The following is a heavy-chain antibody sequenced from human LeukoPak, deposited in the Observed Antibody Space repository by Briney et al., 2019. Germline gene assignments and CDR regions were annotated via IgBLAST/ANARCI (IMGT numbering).Heavy chain of an antibody. J-gene: IGHJ4*02. CDR2: ISSSSSYI. V-gene: IGHV3-21*04. D-gene: IGHD3-3*01. CDR1: GFTFSSYS. CDR3: ASGWSGSDY. Sequence: GGSLRLSCAASGFTFSSYSMNWIRQAPGKGLEWVSSISSSSSYIYYADSVKGRFTISRDNSKNTLYLQMNSLRADEDTAVYYCASGWSGSDYWGQGTLVTVSS.